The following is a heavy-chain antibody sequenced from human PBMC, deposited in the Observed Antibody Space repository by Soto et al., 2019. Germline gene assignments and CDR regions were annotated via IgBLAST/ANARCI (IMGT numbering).Heavy chain of an antibody. Sequence: QVQLVESGGAVVQPGRSLGLSCAASGFTFSTYGMHGVRQAPGKGLGWGAVIWFDGSKQFYVDSVKGRFSISRDNSKNTLYLQMNSLTAEDTAVYYCARFRGGDSSGCFDYWGQGTLVTVSS. V-gene: IGHV3-33*01. CDR2: IWFDGSKQ. J-gene: IGHJ4*02. CDR1: GFTFSTYG. CDR3: ARFRGGDSSGCFDY. D-gene: IGHD3-22*01.